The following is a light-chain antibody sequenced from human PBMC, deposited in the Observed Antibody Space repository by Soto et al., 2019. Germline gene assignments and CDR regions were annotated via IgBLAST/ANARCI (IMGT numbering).Light chain of an antibody. J-gene: IGLJ1*01. CDR3: SSYTTIFTYV. Sequence: QSALTQPASVSGCPGQSITISCTGTSSDVGDYKYVSWYQQHPGKAPKLVISEVSNRPSGISNRFSGSKSGNTASLTISGLQAEDEADYYCSSYTTIFTYVFGTGTKVTVL. CDR2: EVS. CDR1: SSDVGDYKY. V-gene: IGLV2-14*01.